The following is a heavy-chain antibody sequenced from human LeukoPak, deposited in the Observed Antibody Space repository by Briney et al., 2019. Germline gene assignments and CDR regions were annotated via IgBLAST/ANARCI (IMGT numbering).Heavy chain of an antibody. V-gene: IGHV4-39*07. CDR3: AGIPVFGVVLHQEPV. CDR2: VYYSGST. J-gene: IGHJ6*04. D-gene: IGHD3-3*01. CDR1: GGSISSSSHY. Sequence: SETLSLTCIVSGGSISSSSHYWGWIRQPPGKGLEWIGNVYYSGSTYYHPSLKSRVTISVDTSKNHFSLKLSSVTAADTAVYYCAGIPVFGVVLHQEPVWGKGTTVTVSS.